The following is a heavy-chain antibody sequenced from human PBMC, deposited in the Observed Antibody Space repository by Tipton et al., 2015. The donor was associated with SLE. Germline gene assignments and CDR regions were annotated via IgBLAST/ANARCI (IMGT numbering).Heavy chain of an antibody. J-gene: IGHJ3*02. V-gene: IGHV1-69*13. Sequence: QSGPEVKKPGASVKVSCKASGYTFTDYYMQWVRQAPGQGLEWMGGIIPIFGTANYAQKFQGRVTITADESTSTAYMELSSLRSEDTAVYYCASPRGGDYQGAFDIWGQGTMVTVSS. CDR3: ASPRGGDYQGAFDI. CDR2: IIPIFGTA. CDR1: GYTFTDYY. D-gene: IGHD4-17*01.